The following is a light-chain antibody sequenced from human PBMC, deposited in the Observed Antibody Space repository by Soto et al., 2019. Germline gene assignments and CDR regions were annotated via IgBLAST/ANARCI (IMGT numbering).Light chain of an antibody. J-gene: IGKJ5*01. V-gene: IGKV1-39*01. Sequence: EIQMTQSPSSLSASVSDIVTVTLLASQSISSNLIWYQQKPGEAPKPLIYTASSLYSGVPSRFSGSGSGTDFTLTITSLQPEDFATYYCQQGYTNPITFGQGTRLEN. CDR1: QSISSN. CDR2: TAS. CDR3: QQGYTNPIT.